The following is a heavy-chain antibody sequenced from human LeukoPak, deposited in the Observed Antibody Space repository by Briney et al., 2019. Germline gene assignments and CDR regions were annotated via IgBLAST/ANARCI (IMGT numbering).Heavy chain of an antibody. J-gene: IGHJ4*02. D-gene: IGHD1-1*01. CDR2: IGSSGSDT. Sequence: RGSLRLSCAASGFTFSSYVMSWVRQAPGKGLEWVSTIGSSGSDTHYADSVKGRFTISRDNSKNTLYLQMNSLRAEDTALYYCAKDLLGQLQPDYCGQGTLVTVSS. CDR3: AKDLLGQLQPDY. V-gene: IGHV3-23*01. CDR1: GFTFSSYV.